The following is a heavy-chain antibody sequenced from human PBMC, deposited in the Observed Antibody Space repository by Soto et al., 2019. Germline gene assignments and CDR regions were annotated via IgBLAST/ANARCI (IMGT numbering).Heavy chain of an antibody. CDR1: GFTLSDYA. J-gene: IGHJ4*01. CDR2: ISASGGTT. V-gene: IGHV3-23*01. D-gene: IGHD3-22*01. Sequence: PGGSLRLSCAASGFTLSDYAMSWVRQAPGKGLEWVSAISASGGTTYYADSVRGRFTISRDNSKNTLYLQMNSLKTEDTGIYYCTTDSYSTMIVVRFDYRGHGTLVTVSS. CDR3: TTDSYSTMIVVRFDY.